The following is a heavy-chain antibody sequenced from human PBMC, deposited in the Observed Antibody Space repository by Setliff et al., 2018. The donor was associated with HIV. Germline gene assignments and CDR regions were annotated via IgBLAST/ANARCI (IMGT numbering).Heavy chain of an antibody. CDR3: ARHVGDDYDSHAV. CDR2: IYYSGST. D-gene: IGHD3-22*01. CDR1: GGSINTSTFY. J-gene: IGHJ6*04. V-gene: IGHV4-39*01. Sequence: SETLSLTCTVSGGSINTSTFYWGWIRQPPGKGLEWIGSIYYSGSTYYNPSLKSRLTITQHTSKNHFSLSLSSVTAADTAVYYCARHVGDDYDSHAVWGKGTTVTVSS.